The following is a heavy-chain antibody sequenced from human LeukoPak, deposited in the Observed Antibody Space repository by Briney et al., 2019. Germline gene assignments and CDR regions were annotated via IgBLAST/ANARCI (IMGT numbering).Heavy chain of an antibody. J-gene: IGHJ6*03. CDR3: ARQSYFSSTSCPWRDYYYYYMDA. CDR1: GGSISSGDYY. Sequence: SETLSLTCTVSGGSISSGDYYWSWIRQPPGKCLEWIGYIYYSGSTDYNPSLKSRVTISVDTSKNQFSLKLSSVTAADTAVYYCARQSYFSSTSCPWRDYYYYYMDAWGKGTTVTVSS. V-gene: IGHV4-30-4*08. D-gene: IGHD2-2*01. CDR2: IYYSGST.